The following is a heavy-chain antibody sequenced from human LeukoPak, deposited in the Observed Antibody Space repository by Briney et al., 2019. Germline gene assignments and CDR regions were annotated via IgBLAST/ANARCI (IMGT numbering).Heavy chain of an antibody. Sequence: GGSLRLSCAASGFTFSAYDMNWVRQAPGKGLEWVSHITSSGSTIYYADSVKGRFTISRDNAKNSLYLQMNGLRAEDTAVYYCARPGYSSSWSAFDIWGQGTMVTVSS. CDR2: ITSSGSTI. J-gene: IGHJ3*02. CDR1: GFTFSAYD. V-gene: IGHV3-48*03. CDR3: ARPGYSSSWSAFDI. D-gene: IGHD6-13*01.